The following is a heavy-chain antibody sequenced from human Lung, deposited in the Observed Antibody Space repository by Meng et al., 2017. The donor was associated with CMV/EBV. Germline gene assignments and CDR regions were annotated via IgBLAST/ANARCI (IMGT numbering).Heavy chain of an antibody. CDR2: ISYDGSNK. V-gene: IGHV3-30*04. CDR3: AWGVVTPGY. CDR1: GFTFSNYA. Sequence: GGSLRLSCAASGFTFSNYAMHWVRQAQGKGLEWVVVISYDGSNKYFADSVKGRFTISRDNSKNTLYRQMNSLRAEDTAVNYCAWGVVTPGYWGQGTLVTVSS. D-gene: IGHD4-23*01. J-gene: IGHJ4*02.